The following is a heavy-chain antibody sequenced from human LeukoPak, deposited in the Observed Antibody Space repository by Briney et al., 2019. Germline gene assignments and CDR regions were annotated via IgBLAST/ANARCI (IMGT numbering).Heavy chain of an antibody. J-gene: IGHJ6*04. D-gene: IGHD3-3*01. Sequence: GGSLRLSCAGSEFTFSDYWMTWVRQAPGKGLEWVANIKEDGSDKYYVDSVKGRFTISRDNAENSLYLQMNSLRAEDTAIYYCVRESGVWSGLGIGRPLDVWGKGTAVTVSS. V-gene: IGHV3-7*01. CDR2: IKEDGSDK. CDR3: VRESGVWSGLGIGRPLDV. CDR1: EFTFSDYW.